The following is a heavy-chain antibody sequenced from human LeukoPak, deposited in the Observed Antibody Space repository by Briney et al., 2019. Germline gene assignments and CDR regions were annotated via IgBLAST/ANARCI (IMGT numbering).Heavy chain of an antibody. D-gene: IGHD3-22*01. CDR2: INPNSGGT. CDR1: GYTFTGYY. CDR3: ARGYDSNTYYYVGY. J-gene: IGHJ4*02. Sequence: ASVKVSCKASGYTFTGYYMHWVRQAPGQGLEWMGRINPNSGGTDYAQNFQGRVTMTRDTSISPAYMELSRLRSDDTAVYYCARGYDSNTYYYVGYWGQGTLVTVSS. V-gene: IGHV1-2*06.